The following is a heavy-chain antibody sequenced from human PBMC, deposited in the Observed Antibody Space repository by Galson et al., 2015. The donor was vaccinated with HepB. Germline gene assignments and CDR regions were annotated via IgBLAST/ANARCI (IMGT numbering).Heavy chain of an antibody. CDR1: GYSFTSYW. Sequence: QSGAEVKKPGESLRISCKGSGYSFTSYWISWVRQMPGKGLEWMGRIDPSDSYTNYSPSFQGHVTISADKSISTAYLQWSSLKASDTAMYYCARHNREVVATIDPDAFDIWGQGTMVTVSS. CDR2: IDPSDSYT. V-gene: IGHV5-10-1*01. CDR3: ARHNREVVATIDPDAFDI. J-gene: IGHJ3*02. D-gene: IGHD5-12*01.